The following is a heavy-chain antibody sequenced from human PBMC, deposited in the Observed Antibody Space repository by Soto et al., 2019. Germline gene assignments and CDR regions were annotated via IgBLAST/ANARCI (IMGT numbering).Heavy chain of an antibody. CDR2: IYYSGST. CDR3: ASGGSSGWSRYFDL. V-gene: IGHV4-59*01. CDR1: GGSISSYY. D-gene: IGHD6-19*01. J-gene: IGHJ2*01. Sequence: QVQLQESGPGLVKPSETLSLTCTVSGGSISSYYWSWIRQPPGKGLEWIGYIYYSGSTNYNPSLKSRGTIAVDTSKNQFALKLSSVTAADTAVYYCASGGSSGWSRYFDLWGRGTLVTVSS.